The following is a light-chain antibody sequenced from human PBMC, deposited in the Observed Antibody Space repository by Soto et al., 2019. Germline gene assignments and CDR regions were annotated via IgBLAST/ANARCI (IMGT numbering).Light chain of an antibody. V-gene: IGKV2D-30*01. Sequence: DDVMTQSPLSLPVTLGQPASISCRSSQSLVYNDGNTYLDWFQQRPGQSPRRLIYEVSNWDCGGPDRFSGIESGTDFTLKISRVEAEDVGVYYGMQGTHWLGTFRQGTKVEIK. CDR2: EVS. CDR1: QSLVYNDGNTY. J-gene: IGKJ1*01. CDR3: MQGTHWLGT.